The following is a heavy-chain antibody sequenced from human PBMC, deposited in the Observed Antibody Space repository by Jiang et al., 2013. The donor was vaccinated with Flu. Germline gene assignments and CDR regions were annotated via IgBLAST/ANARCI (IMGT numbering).Heavy chain of an antibody. J-gene: IGHJ4*02. Sequence: AEVKKPGSSVKVSCKASGDTLTSYGISWVRQAPGQGLEWVGGVIPIFGKTDYAQKFQGRVTITADRSTDTVYMELSSLRSQDTAVYYCARGVGGYSYGYVLYWDQGTLVTVSS. D-gene: IGHD5-18*01. CDR1: GDTLTSYG. CDR3: ARGVGGYSYGYVLY. CDR2: VIPIFGKT. V-gene: IGHV1-69*06.